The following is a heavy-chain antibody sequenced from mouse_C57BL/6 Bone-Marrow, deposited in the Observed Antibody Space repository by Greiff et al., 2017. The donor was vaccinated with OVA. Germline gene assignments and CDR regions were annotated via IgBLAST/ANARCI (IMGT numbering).Heavy chain of an antibody. CDR1: GYTFTSYG. V-gene: IGHV1-81*01. J-gene: IGHJ2*01. CDR3: ARQGITTVVGYVDY. CDR2: IYPRSGNT. Sequence: VQLQQSGAELARPGASVKLSCKASGYTFTSYGISWVKQRTGQGLEWIGEIYPRSGNTYYNEKFKGKATLTADKSSSTAYMELRSLTSEDSAVYFCARQGITTVVGYVDYWGQGTTLTVSS. D-gene: IGHD1-1*01.